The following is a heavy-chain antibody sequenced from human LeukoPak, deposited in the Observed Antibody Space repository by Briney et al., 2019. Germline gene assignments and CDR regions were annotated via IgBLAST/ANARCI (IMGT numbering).Heavy chain of an antibody. Sequence: PSETLSLTCTVSGDSISSSSYYWGWLRQPPGKGLEWIGTIYYSGSTYYNPSLKSRVTISVDTSKSQFSLKLSSVAAADTAVYYCARRRSSWPFDYWGQGTLVTVSS. CDR1: GDSISSSSYY. D-gene: IGHD6-13*01. CDR2: IYYSGST. V-gene: IGHV4-39*01. J-gene: IGHJ4*02. CDR3: ARRRSSWPFDY.